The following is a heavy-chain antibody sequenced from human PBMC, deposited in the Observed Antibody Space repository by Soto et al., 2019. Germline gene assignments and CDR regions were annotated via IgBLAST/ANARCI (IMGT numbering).Heavy chain of an antibody. V-gene: IGHV1-18*01. J-gene: IGHJ2*01. CDR1: GYTFTTSG. Sequence: ASVKVSCKASGYTFTTSGISWLRQAPDQGLEWMGWISAYNGNTNYAQNLQGRVTMTTDTSTSTAYMELSSLRSEDTAVYYCARSDYYDSSGNWYFDLWGRGTLVTVSS. CDR3: ARSDYYDSSGNWYFDL. CDR2: ISAYNGNT. D-gene: IGHD3-22*01.